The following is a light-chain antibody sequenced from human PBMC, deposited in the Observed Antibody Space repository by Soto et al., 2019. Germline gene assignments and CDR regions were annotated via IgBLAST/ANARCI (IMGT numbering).Light chain of an antibody. Sequence: EIVLTQSPGTLSLSPGAPAPLSCRASQTIGRNYLAWYQQNPGQAPRLLIYDASNRATGIPARFSGSGSGTDFTLTISRLEPEDFAVYYCQQYGSSGTFGQGTKVDI. J-gene: IGKJ1*01. V-gene: IGKV3-20*01. CDR3: QQYGSSGT. CDR1: QTIGRNY. CDR2: DAS.